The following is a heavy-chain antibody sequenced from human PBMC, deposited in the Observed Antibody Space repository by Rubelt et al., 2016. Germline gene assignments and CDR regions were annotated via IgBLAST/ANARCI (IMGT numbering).Heavy chain of an antibody. J-gene: IGHJ4*02. CDR3: ARESGYCSGGSCPGSY. CDR2: MNPNSGNT. D-gene: IGHD2-15*01. CDR1: GYTFTSYD. V-gene: IGHV1-8*01. Sequence: GASVKVSCKASGYTFTSYDINWVRQATGQGLEWMGWMNPNSGNTGYAQKFQGRVTMTRDTSISTAYMELSSLRSEDTAVYYCARESGYCSGGSCPGSYWGQGTLVTVSS.